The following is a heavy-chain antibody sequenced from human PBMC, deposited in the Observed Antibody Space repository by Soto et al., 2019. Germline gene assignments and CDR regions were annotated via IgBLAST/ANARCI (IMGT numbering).Heavy chain of an antibody. CDR1: GGSISSSSYY. CDR3: ARYNKPDYDFWSGYFGDYYGMDV. CDR2: IYYSGST. J-gene: IGHJ6*02. D-gene: IGHD3-3*01. Sequence: TSETLSLTCTVSGGSISSSSYYWGWIRQPPGKGLEWIGSIYYSGSTYYNPSLKSRVTISVDTSKNQFSLKLSSVTAADTAVYYCARYNKPDYDFWSGYFGDYYGMDVWGQGTTVTVSS. V-gene: IGHV4-39*01.